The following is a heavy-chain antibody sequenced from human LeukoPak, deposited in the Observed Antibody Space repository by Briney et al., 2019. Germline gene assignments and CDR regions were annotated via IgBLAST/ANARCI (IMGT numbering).Heavy chain of an antibody. V-gene: IGHV4-59*08. D-gene: IGHD5-24*01. J-gene: IGHJ5*02. CDR1: GGSISSYY. CDR2: IYYSGNT. Sequence: NPSETLSLTCTVSGGSISSYYWSWIRQPPGKGLEWIGYIYYSGNTIYNPSLESRVTISVDTSKDLFSLNLSSVTAADTAVYYCVRYGGDGYNSRFDPWGQGTLVTVSS. CDR3: VRYGGDGYNSRFDP.